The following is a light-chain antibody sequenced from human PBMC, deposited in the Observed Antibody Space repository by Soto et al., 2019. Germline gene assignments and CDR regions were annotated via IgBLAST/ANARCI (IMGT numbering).Light chain of an antibody. CDR1: QSVSSSY. V-gene: IGKV3-20*01. Sequence: EIVSTQSPGTLSLSPGERATLSCRASQSVSSSYLAWYQQKPGQAPRLLMSDASTRATGIPDRFSGSGSGTDFTLTINRLEPEDFAVYYCQQYGRSPRTFGQGTKLEIK. J-gene: IGKJ2*02. CDR2: DAS. CDR3: QQYGRSPRT.